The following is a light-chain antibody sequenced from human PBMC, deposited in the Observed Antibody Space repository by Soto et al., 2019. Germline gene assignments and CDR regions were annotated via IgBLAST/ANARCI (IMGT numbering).Light chain of an antibody. CDR2: GAS. CDR3: QQYGTSPYA. J-gene: IGKJ2*01. Sequence: EIVLTQSPGTLSLSPGERATLSCRASQSVSDSYLAWYQQKPGQTPRLLIYGASSRATGIPDRFSGSGSGTDFTLTISRLYPEDFAVYYCQQYGTSPYAFGQGTKLEI. CDR1: QSVSDSY. V-gene: IGKV3-20*01.